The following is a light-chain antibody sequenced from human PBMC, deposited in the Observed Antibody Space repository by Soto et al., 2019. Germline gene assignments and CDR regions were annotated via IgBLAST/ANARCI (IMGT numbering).Light chain of an antibody. CDR2: EVS. CDR1: SSDIGGAYNY. V-gene: IGLV2-14*01. J-gene: IGLJ2*01. CDR3: SSYTSGSTLVV. Sequence: QSALTQPASVSGSPGQSITISCTGTSSDIGGAYNYVSWYQQHPGKAPKLMIYEVSNRPSGVSDRFSGSKSGNTASLTITGLQAEDEADYYCSSYTSGSTLVVFGGGTQLTVL.